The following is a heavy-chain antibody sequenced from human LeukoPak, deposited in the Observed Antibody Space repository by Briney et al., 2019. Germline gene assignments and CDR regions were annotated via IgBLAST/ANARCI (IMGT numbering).Heavy chain of an antibody. J-gene: IGHJ2*01. D-gene: IGHD6-19*01. V-gene: IGHV4-34*01. CDR2: INHSGST. CDR1: GGSFSGYY. Sequence: SETLSLTCAVYGGSFSGYYWSWIRQPPGKGLEWIGEINHSGSTNYNPSLKSRVTISVDTSKNQFSLKLSSVTAADTAVYYCARGSGSGWYGYFDLWGRGTLVTVSS. CDR3: ARGSGSGWYGYFDL.